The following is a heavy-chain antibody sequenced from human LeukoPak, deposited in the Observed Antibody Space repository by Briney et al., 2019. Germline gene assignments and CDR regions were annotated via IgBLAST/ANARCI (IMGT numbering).Heavy chain of an antibody. D-gene: IGHD6-13*01. CDR2: IYYSGST. CDR3: ARRIAADGTKFFDY. V-gene: IGHV4-39*01. CDR1: GGSTSSSSYC. J-gene: IGHJ4*02. Sequence: SETLSLTGTVSGGSTSSSSYCWGWIRQPPGKGLEWIGSIYYSGSTYYNPSLKSRVTISVDTSKNQFSLKLSSVTAADTAVYYCARRIAADGTKFFDYWGQGTLVTVSS.